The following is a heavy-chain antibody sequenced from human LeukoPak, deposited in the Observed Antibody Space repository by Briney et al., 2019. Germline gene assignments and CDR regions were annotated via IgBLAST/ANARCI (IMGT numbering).Heavy chain of an antibody. CDR1: GFTFNNYA. CDR2: ISPSGGST. Sequence: GGSLRLSCAASGFTFNNYAMSWVRQAPGKGLEWVSAISPSGGSTYFADSVRGRFTISRDNSKNTVYVQMNSLRAEDTAVYYCAKLRWEVTHYWYFDLWGRGTLVTVSS. CDR3: AKLRWEVTHYWYFDL. J-gene: IGHJ2*01. D-gene: IGHD4-23*01. V-gene: IGHV3-23*01.